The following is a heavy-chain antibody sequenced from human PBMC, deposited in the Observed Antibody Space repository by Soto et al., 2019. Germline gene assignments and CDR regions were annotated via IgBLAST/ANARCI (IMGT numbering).Heavy chain of an antibody. CDR2: IYYSGST. CDR3: ATIEMATIIDY. D-gene: IGHD5-12*01. J-gene: IGHJ4*02. V-gene: IGHV4-39*01. Sequence: PSETLSLTCTVSGGSISSSSYYWGWIRQPPGKGLEWIGSIYYSGSTYYNPSLKSRVTISVDTSKNQFSLKLSSVTAADTAVYYCATIEMATIIDYWGQGTLVTVSS. CDR1: GGSISSSSYY.